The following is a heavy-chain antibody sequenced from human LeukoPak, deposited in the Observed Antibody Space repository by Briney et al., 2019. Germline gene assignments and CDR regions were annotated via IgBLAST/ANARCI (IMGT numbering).Heavy chain of an antibody. Sequence: SETLSLTCAVYGGSFSGYYWSWIRQPPGKGLEWIGEINHSGSTNYNPSLKSRVTISVDTSKNQFSLKLSSVTAADTAVYYCARATSTSSSWVPSFDYWGQGTLVTVSS. CDR1: GGSFSGYY. J-gene: IGHJ4*02. CDR2: INHSGST. V-gene: IGHV4-34*01. D-gene: IGHD6-13*01. CDR3: ARATSTSSSWVPSFDY.